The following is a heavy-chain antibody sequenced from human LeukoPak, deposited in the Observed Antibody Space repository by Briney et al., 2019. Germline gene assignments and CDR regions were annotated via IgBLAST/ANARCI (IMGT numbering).Heavy chain of an antibody. V-gene: IGHV3-66*01. J-gene: IGHJ4*02. CDR1: GFTVSSNC. D-gene: IGHD3-10*01. CDR2: IYSGGST. Sequence: PGRPLRLSCAASGFTVSSNCMSWVRQAPGKGLEWVSVIYSGGSTYYADSVKGRFTISRDNSKNTLYLQMNSLRAEDTAVYYCARDIRRGFDYWGQGTLVTVSS. CDR3: ARDIRRGFDY.